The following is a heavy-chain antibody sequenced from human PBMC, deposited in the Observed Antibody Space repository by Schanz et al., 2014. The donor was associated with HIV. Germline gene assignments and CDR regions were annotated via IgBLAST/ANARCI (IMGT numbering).Heavy chain of an antibody. CDR3: TRHRFNSAPG. CDR2: MYSGAGGST. J-gene: IGHJ1*01. Sequence: VQLVESGGGVVQPGRSLRLSCAASGFTVSSNYMSWVRQAPGKGLEWISVMYSGAGGSTYYADSVRGRFVISGDPSKNTLFLQMNSLRVEDTAVYYCTRHRFNSAPGWGRGTLVSV. CDR1: GFTVSSNY. V-gene: IGHV3-66*04. D-gene: IGHD6-13*01.